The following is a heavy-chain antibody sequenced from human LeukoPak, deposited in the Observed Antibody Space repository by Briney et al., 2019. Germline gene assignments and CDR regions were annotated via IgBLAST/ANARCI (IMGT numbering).Heavy chain of an antibody. CDR2: IYSGGST. Sequence: GGSLRLSCAASGFTFSSYSMNWVRQAPGKGLEWVSVIYSGGSTYYADSVKGRFTISRDNSKNTLYLQMSSLRAEDTAVYYCARARESRGGSCYSYWGQGTLVTVSS. CDR1: GFTFSSYS. J-gene: IGHJ4*02. D-gene: IGHD2-15*01. CDR3: ARARESRGGSCYSY. V-gene: IGHV3-53*01.